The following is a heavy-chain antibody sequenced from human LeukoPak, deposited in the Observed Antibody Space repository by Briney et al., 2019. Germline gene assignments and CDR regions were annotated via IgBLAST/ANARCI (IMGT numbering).Heavy chain of an antibody. Sequence: PSETLSLTCTVSGGSISSYYWSWIRQPPGKGLEWIGYTYYSGSTNYNPSLRSRVTISVDTSKNQFSLKLSSVTAADTAVYYCARSHGSGSYYNLNDYWGQGTLVTVSS. CDR3: ARSHGSGSYYNLNDY. D-gene: IGHD3-10*01. CDR1: GGSISSYY. J-gene: IGHJ4*02. V-gene: IGHV4-59*01. CDR2: TYYSGST.